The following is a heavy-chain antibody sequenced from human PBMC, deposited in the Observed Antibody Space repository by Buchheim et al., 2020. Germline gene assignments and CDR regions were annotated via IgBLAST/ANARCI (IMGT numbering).Heavy chain of an antibody. Sequence: QLQLQESGPGLVKPSETLSLTCTVSGGSISSSSYYWGWIRQPPGKGLEWIGSIYYSGSSYYNPSLKTRFTISVDTSKNQFSRKMRYVTAADTAVYYCARLRRGDPRIGFDYWGQGTL. CDR2: IYYSGSS. CDR3: ARLRRGDPRIGFDY. D-gene: IGHD3-10*01. V-gene: IGHV4-39*01. J-gene: IGHJ4*02. CDR1: GGSISSSSYY.